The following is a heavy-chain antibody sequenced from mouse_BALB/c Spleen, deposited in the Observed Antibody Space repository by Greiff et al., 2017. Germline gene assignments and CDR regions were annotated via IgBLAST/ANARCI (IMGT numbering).Heavy chain of an antibody. CDR3: ARGGSTMISGYYFDY. CDR2: IWGDGST. Sequence: VQLQESGPGLVAPSQSLSITCTVSGFSLTGYGVNWVRQPPGKGLEWLGMIWGDGSTDYNSALKSRLSISKDNSKSQVFLKMNSLQTDDTARYYCARGGSTMISGYYFDYWGQGTTLTVSS. J-gene: IGHJ2*01. CDR1: GFSLTGYG. D-gene: IGHD2-4*01. V-gene: IGHV2-6-7*01.